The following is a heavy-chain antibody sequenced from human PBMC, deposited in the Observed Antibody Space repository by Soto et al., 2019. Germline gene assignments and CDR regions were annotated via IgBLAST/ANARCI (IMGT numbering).Heavy chain of an antibody. CDR3: SRELSSSWYGDYYYYYGMDV. CDR2: IYYSGST. CDR1: GGSISSGGYS. J-gene: IGHJ6*02. V-gene: IGHV4-61*08. D-gene: IGHD6-13*01. Sequence: SETLSLTCAVSGGSISSGGYSWSWIRQPPGKGLEWIGYIYYSGSTNYNPSLKSRVTISVDTSKNQFSLKLSSVTAADTAVYYCSRELSSSWYGDYYYYYGMDVWGQGTTVTVSS.